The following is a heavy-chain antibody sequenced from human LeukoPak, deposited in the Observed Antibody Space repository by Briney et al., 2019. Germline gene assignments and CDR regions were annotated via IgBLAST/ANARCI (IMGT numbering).Heavy chain of an antibody. Sequence: SETLSLTCAVYGGSFSGYYWSWIRQHPGKGLEWIGYIYYSGSTYYNPSLKSRVTISVDTSKNQFSLKLSSVTAADTAVYYCARRSRAVMAFDIWGQGTMVTVSS. CDR2: IYYSGST. CDR3: ARRSRAVMAFDI. CDR1: GGSFSGYY. J-gene: IGHJ3*02. D-gene: IGHD2-21*01. V-gene: IGHV4-31*11.